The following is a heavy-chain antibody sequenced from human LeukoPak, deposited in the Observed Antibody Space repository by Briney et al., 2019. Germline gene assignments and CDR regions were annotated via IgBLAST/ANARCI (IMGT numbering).Heavy chain of an antibody. J-gene: IGHJ3*02. CDR1: GYTFTSYG. Sequence: ASVKVSRKASGYTFTSYGIRWVRQAPGQGLVRMGWITAYNRNTYYVQKLQGRVIMTTYTSPRTAYMELRSLRTDDTVAYYSARAGELGDAFDIWGQGTMVTVSS. CDR2: ITAYNRNT. D-gene: IGHD3-10*01. V-gene: IGHV1-18*01. CDR3: ARAGELGDAFDI.